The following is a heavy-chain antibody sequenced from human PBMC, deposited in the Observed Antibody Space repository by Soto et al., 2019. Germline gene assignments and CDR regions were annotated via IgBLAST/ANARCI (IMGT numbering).Heavy chain of an antibody. V-gene: IGHV5-51*01. D-gene: IGHD5-18*01. Sequence: KVCNKGAEDSSVGYGGGWVRQMPGKGLEWMGIIYPGDSDTRYSPSFQGQVTISADKSISTAYLQWSSLKASDTAMYYCARSNVDTAALFDYWGQGTLVTVSS. CDR3: ARSNVDTAALFDY. CDR1: EDSSVGYG. J-gene: IGHJ4*02. CDR2: IYPGDSDT.